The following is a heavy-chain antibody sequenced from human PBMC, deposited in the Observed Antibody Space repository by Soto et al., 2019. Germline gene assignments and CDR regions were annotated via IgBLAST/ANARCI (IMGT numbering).Heavy chain of an antibody. CDR3: ARDLGGSYRDFDY. J-gene: IGHJ4*02. CDR1: GFTFSSYS. Sequence: GGSLRLSCAASGFTFSSYSMNWVRQAPGKGLEWVSSISSSSSYIYYADSVKGRFTISRDNAKNSLYLQRNSLRAEDTAVYYCARDLGGSYRDFDYWGQGTLVTVSS. V-gene: IGHV3-21*01. CDR2: ISSSSSYI. D-gene: IGHD1-26*01.